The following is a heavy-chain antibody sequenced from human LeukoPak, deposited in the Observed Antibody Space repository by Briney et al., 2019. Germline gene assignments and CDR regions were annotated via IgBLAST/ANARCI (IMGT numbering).Heavy chain of an antibody. D-gene: IGHD1-1*01. CDR2: ISYSGST. J-gene: IGHJ5*02. Sequence: SETLSLTCTVSGGSISSYYWSWIRQPPGKGLEWIGYISYSGSTNFNPSLKSRVTISVDTSKNQFSLRLCSVSPAHTAVYYCARERTDGTNLNCFDPWGQGTLVTVSS. V-gene: IGHV4-59*01. CDR1: GGSISSYY. CDR3: ARERTDGTNLNCFDP.